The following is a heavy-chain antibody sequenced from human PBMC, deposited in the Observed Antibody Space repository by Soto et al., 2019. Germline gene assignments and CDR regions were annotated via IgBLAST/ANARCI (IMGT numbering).Heavy chain of an antibody. J-gene: IGHJ6*02. V-gene: IGHV1-69*13. CDR3: ARCVGASPLSPLDYYYGMDV. Sequence: SVKVSCKASGGTFSSYTISWVRQAPGQGLEWMGGIIPIFGTANYAQKFQGRVTITADESTSTAYMELSSLRSEDTAVYYFARCVGASPLSPLDYYYGMDVWGQGTTVTVSS. CDR2: IIPIFGTA. D-gene: IGHD1-26*01. CDR1: GGTFSSYT.